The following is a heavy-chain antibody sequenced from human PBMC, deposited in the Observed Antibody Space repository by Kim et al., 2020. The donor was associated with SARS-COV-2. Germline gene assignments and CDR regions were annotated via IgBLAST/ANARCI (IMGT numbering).Heavy chain of an antibody. J-gene: IGHJ6*01. D-gene: IGHD2-2*01. Sequence: ASVKVSCKASGYTFTSYYMHWVRQAPGQGLEWMGIINPSGGSTSYAQKFQGRVTMTRDTYTSTVYMELSSLRSEDTAVYYCARALCSSTSCSHYYYGMDVWGQGTTVTVSS. CDR2: INPSGGST. CDR1: GYTFTSYY. CDR3: ARALCSSTSCSHYYYGMDV. V-gene: IGHV1-46*01.